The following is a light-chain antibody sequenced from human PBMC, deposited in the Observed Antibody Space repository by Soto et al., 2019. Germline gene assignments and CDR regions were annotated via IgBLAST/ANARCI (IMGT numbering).Light chain of an antibody. CDR3: LQHKDYPLT. CDR2: AAS. V-gene: IGKV1-17*03. Sequence: DIRRPQSPSAMSASVEDRVTITFRASRNINYYLAWFQQKPGKVPKRLIYAASTLQSGVPSRFSGSGSGTEFTLTISSLQPEDFATYYCLQHKDYPLTFGGGTKVEIK. CDR1: RNINYY. J-gene: IGKJ4*01.